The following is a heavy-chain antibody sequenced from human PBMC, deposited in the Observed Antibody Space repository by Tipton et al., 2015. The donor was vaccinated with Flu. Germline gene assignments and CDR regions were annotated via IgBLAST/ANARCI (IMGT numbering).Heavy chain of an antibody. D-gene: IGHD3-22*01. CDR3: ARDNAMSGYYFRY. CDR1: GGSISSYY. CDR2: IYYSGST. Sequence: PGLVKPSETLSLTCTVSGGSISSYYWSWIRQPPGKGLEWIGYIYYSGSTNYNPSLKSRVTISVDTSKNQFSLKLSSVTAADTAVYYCARDNAMSGYYFRYWGQGTLVTVSS. J-gene: IGHJ4*02. V-gene: IGHV4-59*01.